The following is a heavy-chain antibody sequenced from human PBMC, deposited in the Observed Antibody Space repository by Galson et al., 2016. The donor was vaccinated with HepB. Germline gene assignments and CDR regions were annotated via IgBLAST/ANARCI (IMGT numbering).Heavy chain of an antibody. CDR2: IKQDGSEK. V-gene: IGHV3-7*03. CDR3: ARALVSFYDSSGYYYGMPHEAFDI. Sequence: SLRLSCAASGFTFSSYWMTWVRQAPGKGLEWVASIKQDGSEKYYVDSVKGRFTISRDNAKNSLYLQMNSLRAEDTAVYYCARALVSFYDSSGYYYGMPHEAFDIWGQGTVVTVSS. J-gene: IGHJ3*02. D-gene: IGHD3-22*01. CDR1: GFTFSSYW.